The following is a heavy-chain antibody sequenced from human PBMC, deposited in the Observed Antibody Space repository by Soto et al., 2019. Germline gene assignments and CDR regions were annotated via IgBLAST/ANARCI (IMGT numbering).Heavy chain of an antibody. CDR3: AREVVLTNWYFDN. Sequence: GGSLRLSGAPSRFTFSGYSMHWFSQAPGKGRELVAVTSSDGGTKFYADSVKGRFTVSRDNSKNTLYLQMNSLRAEDTAVYFCAREVVLTNWYFDNRGQGISGTFSS. CDR1: RFTFSGYS. CDR2: TSSDGGTK. J-gene: IGHJ4*02. V-gene: IGHV3-30-3*01.